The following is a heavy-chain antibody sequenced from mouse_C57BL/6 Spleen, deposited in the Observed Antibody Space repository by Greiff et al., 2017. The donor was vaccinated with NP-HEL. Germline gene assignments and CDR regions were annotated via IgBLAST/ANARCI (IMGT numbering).Heavy chain of an antibody. V-gene: IGHV1-82*01. Sequence: VQLQQSGPELVKPGASVKISCKASGYAFSSSWMNWVKQRPGKGLEWIGRIYPGDGDTNYNGKFKGKATLTADKSSSTAYIQLSSLTSGDSAVYFCARLGFDYWGQGTTLTVSS. CDR1: GYAFSSSW. J-gene: IGHJ2*01. D-gene: IGHD3-3*01. CDR2: IYPGDGDT. CDR3: ARLGFDY.